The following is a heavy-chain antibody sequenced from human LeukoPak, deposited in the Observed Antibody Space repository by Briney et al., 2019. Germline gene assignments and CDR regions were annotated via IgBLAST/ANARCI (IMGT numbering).Heavy chain of an antibody. CDR2: MNPSSGST. V-gene: IGHV1-8*03. J-gene: IGHJ6*04. CDR3: AGGRSAMRMDV. D-gene: IGHD2-2*01. Sequence: ASVKVSCKASRYTFTSYDINWVRQATGQGLEWMGWMNPSSGSTGYAQKFQGRVTISRNISISTAYMELSTLRSGDTAVYYCAGGRSAMRMDVWGKGTTVTVSS. CDR1: RYTFTSYD.